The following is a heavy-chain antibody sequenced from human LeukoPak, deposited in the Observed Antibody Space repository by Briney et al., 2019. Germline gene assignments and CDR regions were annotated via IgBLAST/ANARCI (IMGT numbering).Heavy chain of an antibody. J-gene: IGHJ6*02. CDR1: GFTFSYYA. Sequence: PGGSLRLSCAASGFTFSYYAMRWVRQAPGKGLEWVAVISNDGSKKFYIDSVKGRFTVSSDKSTDTLHLQMNSLRPEDTAVYYCAKDRSPTGSYYGMDVWGQGTTVIVSS. D-gene: IGHD1-1*01. V-gene: IGHV3-30*18. CDR2: ISNDGSKK. CDR3: AKDRSPTGSYYGMDV.